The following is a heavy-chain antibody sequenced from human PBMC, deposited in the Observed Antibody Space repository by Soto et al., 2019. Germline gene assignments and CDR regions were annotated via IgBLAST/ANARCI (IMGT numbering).Heavy chain of an antibody. J-gene: IGHJ4*01. CDR2: IYIGGTT. CDR3: ASGASRKYR. Sequence: EVQLVESGGGLVQPGGSLRLSCAASGFTVSSNSMTWVRQAPGKGLEWVSNIYIGGTTSYADSVNGRFTLSRDNSKNTVCLQMNCLRDDDTAVYYCASGASRKYRWGHGNMVNVSS. D-gene: IGHD5-12*01. CDR1: GFTVSSNS. V-gene: IGHV3-66*01.